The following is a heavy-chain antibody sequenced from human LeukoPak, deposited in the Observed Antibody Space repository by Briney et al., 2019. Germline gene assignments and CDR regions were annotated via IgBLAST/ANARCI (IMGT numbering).Heavy chain of an antibody. Sequence: GESLKISCKGSGYSFTSYWIGWVRQMPGKGLEWMGIIYPGDSDTRYSPSFQGQVTISADKSISTANLQWSSLKASDTAMYYCARPAYYGSGDNWYFDLWGRGTLVTVSS. D-gene: IGHD3-10*01. J-gene: IGHJ2*01. CDR1: GYSFTSYW. CDR2: IYPGDSDT. CDR3: ARPAYYGSGDNWYFDL. V-gene: IGHV5-51*01.